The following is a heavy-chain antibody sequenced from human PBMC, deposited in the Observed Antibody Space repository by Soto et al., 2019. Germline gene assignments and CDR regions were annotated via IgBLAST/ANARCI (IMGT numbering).Heavy chain of an antibody. V-gene: IGHV1-3*01. CDR2: IDAGIGIS. D-gene: IGHD5-18*01. CDR1: GYTITIYA. J-gene: IGHJ4*02. Sequence: ASVKVSCKASGYTITIYALHWVRQAPGQRLEWMGWIDAGIGISKYSQNFQGRVTITRDTSASTAYMELSSLRSEDTAVYYCARGYTYGSYFDYWGQGTLVTVSS. CDR3: ARGYTYGSYFDY.